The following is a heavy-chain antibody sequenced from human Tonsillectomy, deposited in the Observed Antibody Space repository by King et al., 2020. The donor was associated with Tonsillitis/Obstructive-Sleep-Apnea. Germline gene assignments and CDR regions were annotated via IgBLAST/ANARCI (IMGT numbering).Heavy chain of an antibody. Sequence: VQLVESGGGVVQPGRSLRLSCVASGFTFSSYDLHWVRQAPGKGLEWVAVISYDGSDKYNADSVKGRFTISRDNSKNTLHLQMNSLRAEDTAVYYCASYCSSTSCSNTYWGQGTLVTVSS. D-gene: IGHD2-2*01. CDR3: ASYCSSTSCSNTY. J-gene: IGHJ4*02. V-gene: IGHV3-30*04. CDR1: GFTFSSYD. CDR2: ISYDGSDK.